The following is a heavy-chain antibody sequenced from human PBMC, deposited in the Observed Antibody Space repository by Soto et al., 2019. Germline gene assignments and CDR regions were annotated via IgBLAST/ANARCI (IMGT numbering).Heavy chain of an antibody. V-gene: IGHV1-69*13. CDR1: GGTFSSYA. CDR3: ARAGEYSSSSDYYYGMDV. J-gene: IGHJ6*02. CDR2: IIPIFGTA. Sequence: GASVKVSCKASGGTFSSYAISWVRQAPGQGLEWMGGIIPIFGTANYAQKFQGRVTITADESTSTAYMELSSLRSEDTAVYYCARAGEYSSSSDYYYGMDVWGQGTTVTVS. D-gene: IGHD6-6*01.